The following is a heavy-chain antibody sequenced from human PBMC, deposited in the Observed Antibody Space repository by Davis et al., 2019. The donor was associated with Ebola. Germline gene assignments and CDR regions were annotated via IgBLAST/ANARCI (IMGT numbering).Heavy chain of an antibody. V-gene: IGHV4-59*12. Sequence: MPSETLSLTCTVSGGSISSYYWSWIRQPPGKGLEWIGYIYYSGSTYYNPSLKSRVTISVDTSKNQFSLKLSSVTAADTAVYYCARDAGLSWGMDVWGQGPTVTVSS. CDR2: IYYSGST. CDR1: GGSISSYY. D-gene: IGHD3-16*02. CDR3: ARDAGLSWGMDV. J-gene: IGHJ6*02.